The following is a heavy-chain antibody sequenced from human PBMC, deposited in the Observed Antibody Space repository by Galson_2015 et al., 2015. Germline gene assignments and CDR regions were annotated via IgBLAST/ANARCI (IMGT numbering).Heavy chain of an antibody. V-gene: IGHV4-59*01. CDR3: ARVGAVADYFDY. Sequence: SETLSLTCTVSGGSISSYYWSWIRQPPGKGLEWIGYIYYSGSTNYNPSLKSRVTISVDTSKNQFSLKLSSVTAADTAVYYCARVGAVADYFDYWGQGTLVTVSS. J-gene: IGHJ4*02. D-gene: IGHD6-19*01. CDR2: IYYSGST. CDR1: GGSISSYY.